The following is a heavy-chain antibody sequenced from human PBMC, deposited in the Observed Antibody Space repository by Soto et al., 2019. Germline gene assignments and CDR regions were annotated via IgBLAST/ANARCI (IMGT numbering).Heavy chain of an antibody. J-gene: IGHJ4*02. CDR3: ARYMGDTMGDH. CDR1: DGSISSSSYY. Sequence: SETLSLTCTVSDGSISSSSYYWGWIRQPPGKGLEWIGSIYYSENTFYNPSLMSRVTISVDKSKSQFSLSLSSVTAADLAVYYCARYMGDTMGDHWGQGTLVTVSS. V-gene: IGHV4-39*01. CDR2: IYYSENT. D-gene: IGHD3-10*01.